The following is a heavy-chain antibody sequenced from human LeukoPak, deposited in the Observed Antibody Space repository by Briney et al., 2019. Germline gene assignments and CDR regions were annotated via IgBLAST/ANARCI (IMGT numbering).Heavy chain of an antibody. CDR2: IRYDGSNK. Sequence: GGSLRLSCAASGFTFSSYGMHWVRQAPGKGLEWVAFIRYDGSNKYYADSVKGRFTISRDNSKNTLYLQMNSLRAEDTAVYYCAKDARDIVVVVAATLGFQPYYMDVWGKGTTVTISS. J-gene: IGHJ6*03. V-gene: IGHV3-30*02. CDR3: AKDARDIVVVVAATLGFQPYYMDV. D-gene: IGHD2-15*01. CDR1: GFTFSSYG.